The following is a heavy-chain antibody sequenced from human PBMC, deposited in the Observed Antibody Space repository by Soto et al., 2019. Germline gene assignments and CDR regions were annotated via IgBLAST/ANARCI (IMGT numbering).Heavy chain of an antibody. CDR2: INADNGNT. Sequence: QVQLVQSGAEVKKPGASVKVSCKASGYTFTSYGILWVRQAPGQGLEWMGWINADNGNTNYSQKLQGRVTMTRDTSASTAYMELRSLRSDDTAVYYCARDLKFGGMDDWGQGTPVTVSS. CDR3: ARDLKFGGMDD. J-gene: IGHJ6*02. V-gene: IGHV1-18*01. CDR1: GYTFTSYG. D-gene: IGHD3-10*01.